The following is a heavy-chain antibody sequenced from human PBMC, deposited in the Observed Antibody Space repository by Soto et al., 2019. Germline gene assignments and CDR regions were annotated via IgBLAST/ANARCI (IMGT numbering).Heavy chain of an antibody. V-gene: IGHV4-31*03. J-gene: IGHJ5*02. D-gene: IGHD5-12*01. CDR3: ATSVQMATIPDL. CDR2: ISNSGST. Sequence: PSETLSLTCTVSGGSLSRIGYYWSWIRQHPAKGLEWVGYISNSGSTYYNPSLKSRVAMSIDTSKNHVSLTLTSLTAADTAIYYCATSVQMATIPDLWGQGTRVTVSS. CDR1: GGSLSRIGYY.